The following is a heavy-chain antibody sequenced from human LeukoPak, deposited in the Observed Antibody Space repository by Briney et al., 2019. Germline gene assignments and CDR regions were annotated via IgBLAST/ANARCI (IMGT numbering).Heavy chain of an antibody. J-gene: IGHJ6*03. CDR3: ARGDILTGYYYYYMDV. V-gene: IGHV1-8*01. CDR1: GYTFTSYD. CDR2: MNPNSGNT. D-gene: IGHD3-9*01. Sequence: ASVKVSCKASGYTFTSYDINWVRQATGQGLEWMGWMNPNSGNTGYAQKFQGRVTITRDTSASTAYMELSSLRSEDMAVYYCARGDILTGYYYYYMDVWGKGTTVTVSS.